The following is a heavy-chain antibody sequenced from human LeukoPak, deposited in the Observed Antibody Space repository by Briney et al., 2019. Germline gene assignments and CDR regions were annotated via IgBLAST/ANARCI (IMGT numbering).Heavy chain of an antibody. CDR1: GFTSSSYG. V-gene: IGHV3-30*02. CDR3: AGGSGWVTDS. J-gene: IGHJ4*02. D-gene: IGHD6-19*01. Sequence: GGSLRLSCAASGFTSSSYGMHWVRQAPGKGLEWVAFIRYDGSNKYYADSVKGRFTISRDNAKNSLYLQMNSLRAEDTAVYFCAGGSGWVTDSWGQGTLVTVSS. CDR2: IRYDGSNK.